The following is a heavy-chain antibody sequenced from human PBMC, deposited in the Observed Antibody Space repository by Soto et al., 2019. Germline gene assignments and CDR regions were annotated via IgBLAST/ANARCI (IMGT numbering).Heavy chain of an antibody. J-gene: IGHJ4*02. V-gene: IGHV3-21*01. D-gene: IGHD5-18*01. CDR3: ARDTAVDTAMVTCFDY. Sequence: PGGSLRLSCAASGFTFSSYSMNWVRQAPGKGLEWVSSISSSSSYIYYTDSVKGRLTISRDNAKNSLYLQMNSLRAEDTAVYYCARDTAVDTAMVTCFDYWGQGTLVTVSS. CDR1: GFTFSSYS. CDR2: ISSSSSYI.